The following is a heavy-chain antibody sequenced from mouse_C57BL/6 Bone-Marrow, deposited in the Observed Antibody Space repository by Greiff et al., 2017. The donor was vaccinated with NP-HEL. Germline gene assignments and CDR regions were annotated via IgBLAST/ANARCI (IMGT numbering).Heavy chain of an antibody. J-gene: IGHJ4*01. D-gene: IGHD1-1*01. V-gene: IGHV1-81*01. CDR3: AIYGSRYYAMDY. CDR1: GYTFTSYG. CDR2: IYPRSGNT. Sequence: VKLMESGAELARPGASVKLSCKASGYTFTSYGISWVKQRTGQGLEWIGEIYPRSGNTYYNEKFKGKATLTADKSSSTAYMELRSLTSEDSAVYFCAIYGSRYYAMDYWGQGTSVTVSS.